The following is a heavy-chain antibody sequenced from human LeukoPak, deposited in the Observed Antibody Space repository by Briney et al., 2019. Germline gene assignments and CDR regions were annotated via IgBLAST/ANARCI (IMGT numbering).Heavy chain of an antibody. V-gene: IGHV3-23*01. J-gene: IGHJ4*02. Sequence: GGSLRLSCAASGFTFSSYAMSWVRQAPGRGLEWFSAISGSGSSTHYGDSVKGRFTISRDNSRNTLYLQLNRLRAEDTAVYYCAKLLRGVIVPYFNYWGQGTLVTVSS. CDR2: ISGSGSST. D-gene: IGHD3-10*01. CDR1: GFTFSSYA. CDR3: AKLLRGVIVPYFNY.